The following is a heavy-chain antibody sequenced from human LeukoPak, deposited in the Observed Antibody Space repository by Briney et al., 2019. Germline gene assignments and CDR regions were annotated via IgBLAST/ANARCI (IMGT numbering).Heavy chain of an antibody. CDR2: ISSEGSVT. V-gene: IGHV3-74*01. CDR3: ARVPGSGWFTAVDY. CDR1: GFTFSNYW. J-gene: IGHJ4*02. Sequence: PGGSLRLSCAASGFTFSNYWMYWVRQVPGEGLVWVSRISSEGSVTNYADSVKGRFTISRDNAKNTLYLVMNNLRADDTAVYFCARVPGSGWFTAVDYWGQGTLVSVSS. D-gene: IGHD6-19*01.